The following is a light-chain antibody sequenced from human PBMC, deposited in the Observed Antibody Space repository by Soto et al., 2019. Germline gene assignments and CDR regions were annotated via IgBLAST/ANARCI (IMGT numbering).Light chain of an antibody. CDR2: GAS. V-gene: IGKV3-20*01. Sequence: EIVLTQSPDTLAFSPGERATLSCRAGQSVHDNYLAWLQQKPGQAPRLLIYGASSRATGIPDRFSGSGSGTDFTLTINRLEPEDFALYYCHQYGISPFTFGGGTKVEIK. CDR1: QSVHDNY. CDR3: HQYGISPFT. J-gene: IGKJ4*01.